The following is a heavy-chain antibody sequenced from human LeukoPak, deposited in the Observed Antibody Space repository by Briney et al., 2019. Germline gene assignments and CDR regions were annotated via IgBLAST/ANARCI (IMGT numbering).Heavy chain of an antibody. D-gene: IGHD6-19*01. V-gene: IGHV3-53*04. CDR2: IYSGGST. CDR1: GFTVSGNY. J-gene: IGHJ4*02. CDR3: ARVCSSGWSEFDY. Sequence: GGSLRLSCAASGFTVSGNYMSWVRQAPGKGLEWVSVIYSGGSTYYADSVKGRFTISRHNSKNTLYLQMNSLRAEDTAVYYCARVCSSGWSEFDYWGQGTLVTVSS.